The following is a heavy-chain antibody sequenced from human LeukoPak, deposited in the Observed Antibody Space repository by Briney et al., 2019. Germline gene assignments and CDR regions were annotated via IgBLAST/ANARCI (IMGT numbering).Heavy chain of an antibody. CDR1: GGSFSGYY. Sequence: LSLTCAVYGGSFSGYYWSWIRQPPGKGLEWVAVIWYDGSNKYYADSVKGRFTISRDNAKNSLYLQMNSLRAEDTALYYCAKEQNERQLVLGGAFDIWGQGTMVTVSS. V-gene: IGHV3-33*03. CDR2: IWYDGSNK. J-gene: IGHJ3*02. CDR3: AKEQNERQLVLGGAFDI. D-gene: IGHD6-13*01.